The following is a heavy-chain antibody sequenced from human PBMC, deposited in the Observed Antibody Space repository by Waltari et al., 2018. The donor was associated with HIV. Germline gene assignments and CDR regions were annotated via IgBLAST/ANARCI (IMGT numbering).Heavy chain of an antibody. V-gene: IGHV3-30*01. CDR2: ISYDGSNK. J-gene: IGHJ5*02. CDR1: GFTFRRSA. Sequence: QVHLVESGGGVVQPGRSLRLSCAASGFTFRRSAIHWVPQAPGKGLEWVALISYDGSNKYYADSVKGRFTISRDNSKNTLYLQMNSLRAEDTSVYYCARDTGYCSFGSCSYNWLDPWGQGTLVSVSS. CDR3: ARDTGYCSFGSCSYNWLDP. D-gene: IGHD2-15*01.